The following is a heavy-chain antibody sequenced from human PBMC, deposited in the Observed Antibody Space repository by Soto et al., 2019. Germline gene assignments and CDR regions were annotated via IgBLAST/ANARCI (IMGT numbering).Heavy chain of an antibody. CDR1: GFTFSSYA. V-gene: IGHV3-23*01. CDR3: AQQLDYYYYYGMDV. J-gene: IGHJ6*02. CDR2: ISGSGGST. D-gene: IGHD6-13*01. Sequence: PGGSLRLSCAASGFTFSSYAMSWVRQAPGKGLEWVSAISGSGGSTYYADSVKGRFTISRDNSKNTLYLQMNSLRAEDTAVYYCAQQLDYYYYYGMDVWGQVTTVTVSS.